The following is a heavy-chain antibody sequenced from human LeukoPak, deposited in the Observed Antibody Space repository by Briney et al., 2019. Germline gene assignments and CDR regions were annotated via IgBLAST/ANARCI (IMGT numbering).Heavy chain of an antibody. V-gene: IGHV1-2*02. CDR1: EYSFTDYY. CDR3: AAGPVYDYFEF. J-gene: IGHJ4*02. Sequence: ASVKVSCKASEYSFTDYYIHWVRQAPGQGLEWMGWINPNSGGTNSAQKFQVRITLTRDTSLSTAYMELSRLRSDDTAVYYCAAGPVYDYFEFWGQGTLVTVSS. D-gene: IGHD3-22*01. CDR2: INPNSGGT.